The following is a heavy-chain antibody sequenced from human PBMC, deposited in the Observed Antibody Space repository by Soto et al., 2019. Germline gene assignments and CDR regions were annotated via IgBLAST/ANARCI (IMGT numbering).Heavy chain of an antibody. CDR1: GFTFSSYS. Sequence: GGSLRLSCAASGFTFSSYSMNWVRQAPGKGLEWVSYISSSSSTIYYADSVKDRFTISRDNAKNSLYLQMNSLRAEDTAVYYCARDRRDIVVVPAAPGISDYWGQGTLVTVSS. CDR3: ARDRRDIVVVPAAPGISDY. V-gene: IGHV3-48*01. CDR2: ISSSSSTI. J-gene: IGHJ4*02. D-gene: IGHD2-2*01.